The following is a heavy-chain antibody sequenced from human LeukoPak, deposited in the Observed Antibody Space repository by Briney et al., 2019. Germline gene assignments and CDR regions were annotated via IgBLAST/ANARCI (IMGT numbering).Heavy chain of an antibody. CDR1: GVSLRPSGMC. CDR3: ARIQDSRYDILTGLRYYYGMDV. Sequence: SGPTLVIPTQILILTCYFSGVSLRPSGMCVTWIRHPPGKALEWLVLIDRDDDKYYSTSRKTRLSISKDTSKNQVVLTMTNMDPVDTATYYCARIQDSRYDILTGLRYYYGMDVWGKGTTVTVSS. CDR2: IDRDDDK. V-gene: IGHV2-70*01. D-gene: IGHD3-9*01. J-gene: IGHJ6*04.